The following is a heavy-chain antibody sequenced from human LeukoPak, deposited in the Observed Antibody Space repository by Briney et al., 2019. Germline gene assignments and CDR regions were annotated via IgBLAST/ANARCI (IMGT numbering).Heavy chain of an antibody. CDR3: TREFHSSGWYLTFAY. J-gene: IGHJ4*02. V-gene: IGHV3-74*01. D-gene: IGHD6-19*01. Sequence: GGFLRLSCAASGFTFSSNWMHWVRQAPGKGLVWVSRINSDGSSTNYADSVKGRFTISRDNAKNSVYLQMNSLRAEDTAVYYCTREFHSSGWYLTFAYWGQGSQVTVSS. CDR1: GFTFSSNW. CDR2: INSDGSST.